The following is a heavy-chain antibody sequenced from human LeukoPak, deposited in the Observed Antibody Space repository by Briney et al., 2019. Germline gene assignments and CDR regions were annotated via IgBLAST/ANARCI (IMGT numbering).Heavy chain of an antibody. CDR1: GGTFSSYA. D-gene: IGHD4-11*01. V-gene: IGHV1-69*04. CDR3: ARVDGRTTAYDY. Sequence: ASVKVSCKASGGTFSSYAISWVRQAPGQGLEWMGRIIPILGIANYAQKFQGRVTITADNSTSTAYMELSSLRSEDTAVYYCARVDGRTTAYDYWGQGTLVTVSS. J-gene: IGHJ4*02. CDR2: IIPILGIA.